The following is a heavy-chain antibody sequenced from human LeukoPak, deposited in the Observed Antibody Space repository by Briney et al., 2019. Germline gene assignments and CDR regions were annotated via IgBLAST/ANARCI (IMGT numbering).Heavy chain of an antibody. CDR3: TRGGYDWAGYYFDY. J-gene: IGHJ4*02. Sequence: GGSLRLSCVASGFTFSRYWMHWVRQAPGKGLEWVGFIRSKAYGGTTEYAASVKGRFTISRDDSKSIAYLQMNSLKTEDTAVYYCTRGGYDWAGYYFDYWGQGTLVTVSS. V-gene: IGHV3-49*04. CDR2: IRSKAYGGTT. D-gene: IGHD5-12*01. CDR1: GFTFSRYW.